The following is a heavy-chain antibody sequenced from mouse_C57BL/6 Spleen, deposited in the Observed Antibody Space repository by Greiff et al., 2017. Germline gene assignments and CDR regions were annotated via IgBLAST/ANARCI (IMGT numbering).Heavy chain of an antibody. V-gene: IGHV5-17*01. Sequence: EVQLVESGGGLVKPGGSLKLSCAASGFTFSDYGMHWVRQAPEKGLEWVAYISSGSSTIYSADTVKGRFTISRDNAKNTLFLKMTSLRSEDTAMYYCARGGSGAMDYWGQGTSVTVSA. D-gene: IGHD3-1*01. J-gene: IGHJ4*01. CDR1: GFTFSDYG. CDR3: ARGGSGAMDY. CDR2: ISSGSSTI.